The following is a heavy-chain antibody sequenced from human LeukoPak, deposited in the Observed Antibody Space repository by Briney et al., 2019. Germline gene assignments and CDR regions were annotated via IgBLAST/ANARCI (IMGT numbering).Heavy chain of an antibody. Sequence: ASVKVSCKVSGYTLTELSMHWVRQAPGKGLEWMGGFDPEDGETIYAQKFQGRVTMTEDTSTDTAYMELSSLRSEDTAMYYCATGLGYFDWLLRDYWGQGTLVTVSS. CDR1: GYTLTELS. D-gene: IGHD3-9*01. CDR3: ATGLGYFDWLLRDY. CDR2: FDPEDGET. J-gene: IGHJ4*02. V-gene: IGHV1-24*01.